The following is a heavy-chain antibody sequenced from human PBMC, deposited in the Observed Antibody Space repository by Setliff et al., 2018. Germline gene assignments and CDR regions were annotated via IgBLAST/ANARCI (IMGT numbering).Heavy chain of an antibody. J-gene: IGHJ3*02. Sequence: ASVKVSCKASGYTFTGYYMYWVRQAPGQGLEWMGRINPSSGATIYAQKFQGRVTVTSDTSISTAYMELGRLRSEDTAVYFCARDGGGDSDAFDIWGQGTMVTVSS. CDR2: INPSSGAT. D-gene: IGHD3-16*01. CDR3: ARDGGGDSDAFDI. V-gene: IGHV1-2*06. CDR1: GYTFTGYY.